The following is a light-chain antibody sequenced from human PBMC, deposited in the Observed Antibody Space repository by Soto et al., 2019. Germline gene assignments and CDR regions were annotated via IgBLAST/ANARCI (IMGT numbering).Light chain of an antibody. Sequence: DIQMTQSPSSLSASLGDRVTITCRASQNTNIYLNWYQQKPGKAPKLLIYAASSLHSGDPSRLSGSGSGTDFTLTISSLQPEDFATYFCHQTYTTPQTFGQGTKVEIK. J-gene: IGKJ1*01. CDR1: QNTNIY. CDR2: AAS. V-gene: IGKV1-39*01. CDR3: HQTYTTPQT.